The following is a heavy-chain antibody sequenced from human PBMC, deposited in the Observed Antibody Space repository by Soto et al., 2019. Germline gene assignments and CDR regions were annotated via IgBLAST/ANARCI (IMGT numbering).Heavy chain of an antibody. D-gene: IGHD2-2*01. CDR3: ARVGGGYQLLHAFDI. CDR2: ISSSSSYI. Sequence: GGSLRLSCAASGFTFSSYSMNWVRQAPGKGLEWVSSISSSSSYIYYADSVKGRFTISRDNAKNSLYLQMNSLRAEDTAVYYCARVGGGYQLLHAFDIWGQGTMVTVSS. CDR1: GFTFSSYS. J-gene: IGHJ3*02. V-gene: IGHV3-21*01.